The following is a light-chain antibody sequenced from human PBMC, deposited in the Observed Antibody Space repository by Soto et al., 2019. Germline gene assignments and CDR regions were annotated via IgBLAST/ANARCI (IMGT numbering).Light chain of an antibody. V-gene: IGKV3-11*01. CDR3: QQRSKGLT. J-gene: IGKJ4*01. Sequence: EIVLTQSPATLSLSPGERATLSCRASQSVSSYLAWYQQKPGQAPRLLIYDASNRATGIPARFSGSGSGTDFTLTISSLEPEDFAVYYCQQRSKGLTFGAGTEVDIK. CDR1: QSVSSY. CDR2: DAS.